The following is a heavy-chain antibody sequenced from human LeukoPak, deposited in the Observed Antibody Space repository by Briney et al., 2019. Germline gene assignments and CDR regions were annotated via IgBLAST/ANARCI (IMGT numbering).Heavy chain of an antibody. D-gene: IGHD1-26*01. Sequence: ASVKVSCEASGYTFTGYALHWVRQAPGQGLEWMGWINTGSGNTKYSQRLQDRVTITMDTSASTVYMEMNDLGSEDTAVYYCARGYSGCFHYWGQGALVTVSS. V-gene: IGHV1-3*04. J-gene: IGHJ4*02. CDR2: INTGSGNT. CDR3: ARGYSGCFHY. CDR1: GYTFTGYA.